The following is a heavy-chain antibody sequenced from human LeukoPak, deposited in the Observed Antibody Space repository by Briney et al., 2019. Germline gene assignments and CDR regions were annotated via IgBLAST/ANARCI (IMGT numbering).Heavy chain of an antibody. CDR2: INPNSGGT. CDR1: GYTFTGYY. CDR3: ASLWSMVTGTPGPNWFDP. J-gene: IGHJ5*02. D-gene: IGHD1-20*01. Sequence: ASVKVSCKASGYTFTGYYMHWVRQAPGQGLEWMGWINPNSGGTNYAQKFQGRVTMTRDTSISTAYMELSGLRSDDTAVYYCASLWSMVTGTPGPNWFDPWGQGTLVTVSS. V-gene: IGHV1-2*02.